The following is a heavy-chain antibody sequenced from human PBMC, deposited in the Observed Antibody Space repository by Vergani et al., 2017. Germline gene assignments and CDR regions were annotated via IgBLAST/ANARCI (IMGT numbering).Heavy chain of an antibody. J-gene: IGHJ4*02. Sequence: QVQLVQSGAEVKKPGSSVKVSCKASGGTFSSYAISWVRQAPGQGLEWMGRIIPILGIANYAQKFQGRVTITADTSTSTAYMELRSLRSDDTAVYYCAGGGRVVVVAATLDYWGQGTLVTVSS. CDR1: GGTFSSYA. CDR3: AGGGRVVVVAATLDY. CDR2: IIPILGIA. D-gene: IGHD2-15*01. V-gene: IGHV1-69*04.